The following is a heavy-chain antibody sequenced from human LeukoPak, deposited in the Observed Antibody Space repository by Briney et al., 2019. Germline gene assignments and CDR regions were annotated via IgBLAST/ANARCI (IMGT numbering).Heavy chain of an antibody. Sequence: PGRSLRLSCAASGFTFSSYGMHWVRQAPGKGLEWVAVKWYDGSNKFYADSVKGRFTISRDNSKNTLYLQMNSLRAEDTAVYYCATYGDSRRRDWYFDLWGRGTLVTVSS. CDR2: KWYDGSNK. J-gene: IGHJ2*01. V-gene: IGHV3-33*01. CDR3: ATYGDSRRRDWYFDL. CDR1: GFTFSSYG. D-gene: IGHD4-17*01.